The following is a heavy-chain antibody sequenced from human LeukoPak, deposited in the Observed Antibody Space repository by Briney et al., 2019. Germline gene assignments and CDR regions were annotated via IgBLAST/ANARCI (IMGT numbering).Heavy chain of an antibody. Sequence: GGSLRLSCAASRFTFSDYYMTWVRQAPGRGLEWVANIKEDGSEKNYVDSVKGRFTISRDNAKNSVYLLLNSLTPEDTAVYYCTRDLRAGGTWSYGVYFDLWGRGTLVTVSS. CDR1: RFTFSDYY. CDR2: IKEDGSEK. CDR3: TRDLRAGGTWSYGVYFDL. V-gene: IGHV3-7*01. J-gene: IGHJ2*01. D-gene: IGHD4-17*01.